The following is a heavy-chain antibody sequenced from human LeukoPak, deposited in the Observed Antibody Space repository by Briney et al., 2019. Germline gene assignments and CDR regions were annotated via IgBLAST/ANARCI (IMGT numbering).Heavy chain of an antibody. D-gene: IGHD3-22*01. CDR1: GYTFTGYN. V-gene: IGHV1-2*02. CDR3: ARPSHYYDSSGLLDY. J-gene: IGHJ4*02. Sequence: ASVKVSCKASGYTFTGYNMHWVRQAPGQGLEWMGWINPNSGGTNYAQKFQGRVTMTRDTSISTAYMELSRLRSDDTAVYYCARPSHYYDSSGLLDYWGQGTLVTVSS. CDR2: INPNSGGT.